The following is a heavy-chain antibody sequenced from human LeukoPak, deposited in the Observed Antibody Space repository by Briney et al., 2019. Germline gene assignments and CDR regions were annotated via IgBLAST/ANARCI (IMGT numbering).Heavy chain of an antibody. CDR2: IYCSGST. CDR3: ARQMTGYYYMDV. D-gene: IGHD3-10*01. CDR1: GGSISSYY. J-gene: IGHJ6*03. V-gene: IGHV4-59*08. Sequence: PSETLSLTCTVSGGSISSYYWSWIRQPPGKGLEWIGYIYCSGSTNYNPSLKSRVTISVDTSKNQFSPKLSSVTAADTAVYYCARQMTGYYYMDVWGKGTTVTVSS.